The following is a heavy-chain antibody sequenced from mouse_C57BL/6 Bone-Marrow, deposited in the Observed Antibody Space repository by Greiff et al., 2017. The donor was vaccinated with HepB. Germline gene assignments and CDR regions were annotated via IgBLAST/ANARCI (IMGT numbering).Heavy chain of an antibody. Sequence: EVQLQESGPGLVKPSQSLSLTCSVTGYSITSGYYWNWIRQFPGNKLEWMGYISYDGSNNYNPSLKNRISITRDTSKNQFFLKLNSVTTEDTATYYCARGRGGYYAMDYWGQGTSVTVSS. CDR2: ISYDGSN. CDR3: ARGRGGYYAMDY. CDR1: GYSITSGYY. V-gene: IGHV3-6*01. J-gene: IGHJ4*01.